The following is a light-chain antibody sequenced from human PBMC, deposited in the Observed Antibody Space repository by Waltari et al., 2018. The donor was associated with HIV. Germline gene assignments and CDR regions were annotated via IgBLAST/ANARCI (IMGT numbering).Light chain of an antibody. CDR3: CSYTGSSTRRPYV. J-gene: IGLJ1*01. Sequence: QSALTQPASVSGSPGQSITISCTGTSSDVGSYNLVSWYQQHPGKAPKVMIYEGSKRPSGVSNRFSGSKSGNTASLTISGLQAEDEADYYCCSYTGSSTRRPYVFGTGTKVTV. CDR2: EGS. V-gene: IGLV2-23*01. CDR1: SSDVGSYNL.